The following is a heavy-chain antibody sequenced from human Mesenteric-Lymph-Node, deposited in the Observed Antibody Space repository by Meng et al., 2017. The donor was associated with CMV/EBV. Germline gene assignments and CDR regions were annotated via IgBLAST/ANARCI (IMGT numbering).Heavy chain of an antibody. V-gene: IGHV1-69*10. Sequence: SVKVSCKAFGGTFSSFAITWVRQAPGQGLEWMGGTIPILGIANYAQKFQGRVTITADKSTTTAYMELSSLRSEDTAVYYCARGTQPYYYYYGMDVWGQGTTVTVSS. CDR2: TIPILGIA. D-gene: IGHD1-14*01. J-gene: IGHJ6*02. CDR1: GGTFSSFA. CDR3: ARGTQPYYYYYGMDV.